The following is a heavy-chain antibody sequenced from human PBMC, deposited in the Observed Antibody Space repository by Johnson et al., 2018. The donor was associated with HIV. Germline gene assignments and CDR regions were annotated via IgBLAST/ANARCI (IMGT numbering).Heavy chain of an antibody. V-gene: IGHV3-30*18. CDR1: GFTFSNYA. CDR2: ISYDGSNK. CDR3: AKLIRQWLVGHDAFDI. J-gene: IGHJ3*02. Sequence: QMQLVESGGGVVQPGRSLRLSCAASGFTFSNYAMHWVRQAPDKGLEWVAVISYDGSNKYYADSVKGRFTISRDNSKNTLYLQMNSLRAEDTAVYYCAKLIRQWLVGHDAFDIWGQGTMVTVSS. D-gene: IGHD6-19*01.